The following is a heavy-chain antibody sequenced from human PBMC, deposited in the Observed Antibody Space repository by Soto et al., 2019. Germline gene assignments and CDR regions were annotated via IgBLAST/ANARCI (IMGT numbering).Heavy chain of an antibody. CDR1: GGSISSGDYY. V-gene: IGHV4-30-4*01. J-gene: IGHJ4*01. CDR3: ASVSYFNDFDS. Sequence: SETLSLTCTVSGGSISSGDYYWSWIRQPPGKGLEWIGYIYYSGSTYYNPSLKSRVTISVDTSKNQFSLKLSSVTAAGTAVYYCASVSYFNDFDSWGHGTLVTVSS. D-gene: IGHD3-9*01. CDR2: IYYSGST.